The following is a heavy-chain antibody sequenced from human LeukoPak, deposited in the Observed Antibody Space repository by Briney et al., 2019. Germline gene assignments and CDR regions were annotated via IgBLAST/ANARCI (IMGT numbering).Heavy chain of an antibody. CDR1: GFNFLDYN. CDR2: VTRDGSGT. Sequence: GGSLRLSCITSGFNFLDYNMAWVRQAPGKGLEWLATVTRDGSGTEYIDSVRGRFTISRDNAENSVYLQMNSLRAEDTAVYFCVTEYWHRFDYWGQGLLLTVSS. V-gene: IGHV3-7*01. J-gene: IGHJ4*02. D-gene: IGHD3-3*02. CDR3: VTEYWHRFDY.